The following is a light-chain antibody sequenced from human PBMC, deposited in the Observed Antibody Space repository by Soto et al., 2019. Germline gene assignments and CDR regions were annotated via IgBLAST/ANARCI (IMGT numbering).Light chain of an antibody. CDR1: QTVSNNY. CDR3: QQYGSSPPGT. CDR2: GAS. V-gene: IGKV3-20*01. Sequence: EIVLTQSPGTLSLSPGERATLSCRASQTVSNNYLAWYQQKPGQAPRLVIYGASNRATGIPARFSGSGSGTDFTLTISRLEPEDFAVYYCQQYGSSPPGTFGPGTKVDIK. J-gene: IGKJ3*01.